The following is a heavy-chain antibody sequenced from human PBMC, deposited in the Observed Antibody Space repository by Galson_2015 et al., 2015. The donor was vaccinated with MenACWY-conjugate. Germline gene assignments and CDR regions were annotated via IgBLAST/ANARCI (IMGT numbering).Heavy chain of an antibody. Sequence: SLRLSCAGSGFTFGANWMYWVRQAPGKGLEWVANIKEDGSVKYYVDSVKGRFTISRDNSRNSLYLQMNSLSVEDTAVYYCAREYYGWGGFWPWGLGTLVTVSS. CDR1: GFTFGANW. V-gene: IGHV3-7*05. CDR2: IKEDGSVK. J-gene: IGHJ4*02. D-gene: IGHD3-16*01. CDR3: AREYYGWGGFWP.